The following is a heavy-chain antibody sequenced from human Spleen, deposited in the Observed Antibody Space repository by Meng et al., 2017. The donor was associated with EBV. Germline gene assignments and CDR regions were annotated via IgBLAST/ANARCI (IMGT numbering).Heavy chain of an antibody. Sequence: EVQLMESGGGLVKPGESLRLSCAASGFILSNYKMSWVRQAPGKGLEWVSSILGSSAYMDYADSVKGRFTISRDNAKDSVHLQMDSVRTEDTAVYFCAKEGDYLTGYSYFDYWGQGALVTVSS. CDR1: GFILSNYK. V-gene: IGHV3-21*06. CDR2: ILGSSAYM. CDR3: AKEGDYLTGYSYFDY. D-gene: IGHD3-9*01. J-gene: IGHJ4*02.